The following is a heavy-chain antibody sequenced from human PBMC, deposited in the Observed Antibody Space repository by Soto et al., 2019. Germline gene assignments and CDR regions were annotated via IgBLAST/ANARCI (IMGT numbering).Heavy chain of an antibody. Sequence: EVQLLESGGGLVQPGGSLRLSCAASGFTFYRYDMFWVRQTPRRGLEWVSFISGNGGRIEYGDFVRGRFTASRDNAEDTLSLQMNTLASDDTGVYYCVRRGSETGWYFDQWGQGTLVVVSS. D-gene: IGHD6-19*01. CDR2: ISGNGGRI. CDR3: VRRGSETGWYFDQ. CDR1: GFTFYRYD. V-gene: IGHV3-23*02. J-gene: IGHJ4*02.